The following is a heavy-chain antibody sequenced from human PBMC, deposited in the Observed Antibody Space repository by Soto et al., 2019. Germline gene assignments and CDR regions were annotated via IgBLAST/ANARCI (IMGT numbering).Heavy chain of an antibody. CDR3: ASGAAFYYDTSRY. V-gene: IGHV3-30-3*01. Sequence: LRLSCAAPGFNFNIHALHWIRQAPGEGLEWVAVMSPGGNSQYYADSVKGRFTISRDTSKSTLYLQMTSLRPEDTAVYYCASGAAFYYDTSRYWGQGTLVTVSS. D-gene: IGHD3-22*01. CDR1: GFNFNIHA. CDR2: MSPGGNSQ. J-gene: IGHJ4*02.